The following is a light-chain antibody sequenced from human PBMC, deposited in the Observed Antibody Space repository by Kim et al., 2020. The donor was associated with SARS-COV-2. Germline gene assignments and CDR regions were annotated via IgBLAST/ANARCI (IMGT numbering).Light chain of an antibody. CDR2: EVN. Sequence: QSVTITCAGTSSDVGGYNIVTWYQQHPDKAPPKFIIYEVNKRPSGVPDRFSGSKSGNTASLTISGLQTEDEADYYCSSYAGNNNFVFGTGTKVTVL. J-gene: IGLJ1*01. V-gene: IGLV2-8*01. CDR3: SSYAGNNNFV. CDR1: SSDVGGYNI.